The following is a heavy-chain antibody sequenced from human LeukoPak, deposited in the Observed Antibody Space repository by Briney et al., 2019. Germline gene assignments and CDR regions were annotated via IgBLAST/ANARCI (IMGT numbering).Heavy chain of an antibody. D-gene: IGHD6-13*01. J-gene: IGHJ5*02. CDR3: ARVLLYSQQQLGWFDP. Sequence: SETLSLTCTVSGGSISSYYWSWIRQPAGKGLEWIGRIYTSGSTNYNPSLKSRVTMSVDTSKNQFSLKLSSVTAADTAVYYCARVLLYSQQQLGWFDPWGQGTLVTVSS. V-gene: IGHV4-4*07. CDR2: IYTSGST. CDR1: GGSISSYY.